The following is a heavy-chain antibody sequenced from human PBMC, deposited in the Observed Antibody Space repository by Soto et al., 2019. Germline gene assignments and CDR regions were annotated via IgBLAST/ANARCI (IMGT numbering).Heavy chain of an antibody. D-gene: IGHD2-21*01. J-gene: IGHJ5*02. V-gene: IGHV3-30*18. CDR3: AKDRRVAARLPNWFDP. CDR2: ISYDGSNK. CDR1: GFTFSSYG. Sequence: QVQLVESGGGVVQPGRSLRLSCAASGFTFSSYGMHWVRQAPGKGLEWVAVISYDGSNKYYADSVKGRFTISRDNXKXXLYLQMNSLRAEDTAVYYCAKDRRVAARLPNWFDPWGQGTLVTVSS.